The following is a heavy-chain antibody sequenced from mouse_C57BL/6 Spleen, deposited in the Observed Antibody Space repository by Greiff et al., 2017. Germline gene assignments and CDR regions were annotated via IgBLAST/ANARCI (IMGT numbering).Heavy chain of an antibody. Sequence: QVQLKQSGPELVKPGASVKISCKASGYAFSSSWMNWVKQRPGKGLEWIGRIYPGDGDTNYNGKFKGKATLTADKSSSTAYMQLSSLTSEDSAVYFCARGSIYDGYYGSFDVWGTGTTVTVSS. J-gene: IGHJ1*03. CDR2: IYPGDGDT. V-gene: IGHV1-82*01. CDR1: GYAFSSSW. CDR3: ARGSIYDGYYGSFDV. D-gene: IGHD2-3*01.